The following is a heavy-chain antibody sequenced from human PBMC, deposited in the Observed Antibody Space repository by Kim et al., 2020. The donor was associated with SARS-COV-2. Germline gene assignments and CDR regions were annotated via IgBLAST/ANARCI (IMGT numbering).Heavy chain of an antibody. CDR2: ISYSGAT. CDR3: ATYYYGSGSSNWFDP. V-gene: IGHV4-39*07. J-gene: IGHJ5*02. Sequence: SETLSLTCTVSGGSMSSSIYYWGWIRQPPGKGLEWIGSISYSGATYYKSSLKSRISISADMSKKQFSLRLSAVTAADTAVYYCATYYYGSGSSNWFDPWGQGTLVTVSS. D-gene: IGHD3-10*01. CDR1: GGSMSSSIYY.